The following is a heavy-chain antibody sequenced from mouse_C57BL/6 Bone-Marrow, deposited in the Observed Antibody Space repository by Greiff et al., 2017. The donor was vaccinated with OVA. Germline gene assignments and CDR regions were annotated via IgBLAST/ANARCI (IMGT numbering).Heavy chain of an antibody. J-gene: IGHJ4*01. Sequence: QVQLQQSGAELVKPGASVKLSCKASGYTFTSYWMHWVKQRPGQGLEWIGMIHPNSGSTNYNEKFKSKATLTVDKSSSTAYMQLSSLTSEDSAVYYCARSDWDYAMDYWGQGTSVTVSS. D-gene: IGHD4-1*01. CDR3: ARSDWDYAMDY. CDR1: GYTFTSYW. V-gene: IGHV1-64*01. CDR2: IHPNSGST.